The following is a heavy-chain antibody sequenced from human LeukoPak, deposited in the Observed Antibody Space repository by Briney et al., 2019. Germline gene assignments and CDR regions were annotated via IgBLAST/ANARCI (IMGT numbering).Heavy chain of an antibody. CDR2: IYHSGST. V-gene: IGHV4-59*01. CDR3: ARQVGSVTYFDY. CDR1: GGSISSYY. D-gene: IGHD4-17*01. Sequence: PSETLSLTCTVSGGSISSYYWSWIRQPPGKGLEWIGYIYHSGSTNYNPSLKSRVAISVDTSKNQFSLKLTSVTAADTAVYYCARQVGSVTYFDYWGQGTLVTVSS. J-gene: IGHJ4*02.